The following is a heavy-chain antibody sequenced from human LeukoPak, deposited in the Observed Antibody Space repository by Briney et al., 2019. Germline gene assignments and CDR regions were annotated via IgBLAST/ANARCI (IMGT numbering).Heavy chain of an antibody. J-gene: IGHJ4*02. CDR2: ISSSSSYI. CDR3: ARHWSPPSEFDY. V-gene: IGHV3-21*01. CDR1: GFTFSSYS. Sequence: PGGSLRLSCAPSGFTFSSYSMNWVRQAPWKGLEWVSSISSSSSYIYYADSVKGRFTISRDNARNTLFLQMNSLRAEDTAVYYCARHWSPPSEFDYWGQGTLVTVSS.